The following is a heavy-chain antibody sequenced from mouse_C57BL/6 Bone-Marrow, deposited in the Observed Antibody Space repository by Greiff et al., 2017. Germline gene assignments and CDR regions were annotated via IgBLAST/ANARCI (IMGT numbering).Heavy chain of an antibody. CDR3: ARQDGNEDIDY. CDR1: GFTFSDYY. J-gene: IGHJ2*01. CDR2: ISNGGGST. Sequence: EVKLMESGGGLVQPGGSLKLSCAASGFTFSDYYMYWVRQTPEKRLEWVAYISNGGGSTYSPDTVKGRFTISRDNAKNTLYLQMSRLKSEDTAMYYCARQDGNEDIDYWGQGTTLTVSS. D-gene: IGHD2-1*01. V-gene: IGHV5-12*01.